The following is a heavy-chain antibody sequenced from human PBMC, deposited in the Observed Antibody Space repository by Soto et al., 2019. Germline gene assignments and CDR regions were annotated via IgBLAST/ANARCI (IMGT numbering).Heavy chain of an antibody. Sequence: SETLSLTCTVSGGSISSYYWSWIRQPPGKGLEWIGYIYYSGGTNYNPSLKSRVTISVDTSKNQFSLKLSSVTAADTAVYYCAGGFGDSYNWFDPWGQGTLVTVSS. V-gene: IGHV4-59*01. CDR2: IYYSGGT. CDR1: GGSISSYY. CDR3: AGGFGDSYNWFDP. D-gene: IGHD3-10*01. J-gene: IGHJ5*02.